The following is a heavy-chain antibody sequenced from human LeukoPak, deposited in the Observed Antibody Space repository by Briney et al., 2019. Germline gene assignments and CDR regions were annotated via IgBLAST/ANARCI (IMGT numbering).Heavy chain of an antibody. CDR2: IYSGGST. CDR1: GFTVSSNY. V-gene: IGHV3-53*01. J-gene: IGHJ6*02. CDR3: ARDGLLFYGMDV. Sequence: GGSLRLSCAASGFTVSSNYMSWVRQAPGKGLEWVSVIYSGGSTYYADSVKGRFTISRDNAKNTLYLQMNSLRAEDTAVYYCARDGLLFYGMDVWGQGTTVTVSS. D-gene: IGHD5-18*01.